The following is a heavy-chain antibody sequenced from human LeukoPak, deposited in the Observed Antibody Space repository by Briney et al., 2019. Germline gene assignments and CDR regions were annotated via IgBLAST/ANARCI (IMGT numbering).Heavy chain of an antibody. J-gene: IGHJ5*02. D-gene: IGHD3-10*01. CDR2: VSRSGSA. Sequence: SETLSLTCAVSSYSINNGYLWAWIRQPLGKGLEWIGSVSRSGSAYYNPSLNSRVTISVDTSKNQFSLKLSSVTAADTAVYYCARSPMVRGRIWFDPWGQGTLVTVSS. CDR3: ARSPMVRGRIWFDP. CDR1: SYSINNGYL. V-gene: IGHV4-38-2*01.